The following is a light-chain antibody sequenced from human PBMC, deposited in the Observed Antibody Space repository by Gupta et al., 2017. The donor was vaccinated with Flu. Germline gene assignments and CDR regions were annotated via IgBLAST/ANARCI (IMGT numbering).Light chain of an antibody. Sequence: EIVMTQSPATLSVSPGERATLSCRASQSVDSNLAWYQQKPGQTPRLLIYRASIRATGIPASFSGSGSGTEFTLTISSRQSEDFAVYYCQQDSNWPPITFGQGTRLEIK. CDR1: QSVDSN. J-gene: IGKJ5*01. V-gene: IGKV3-15*01. CDR3: QQDSNWPPIT. CDR2: RAS.